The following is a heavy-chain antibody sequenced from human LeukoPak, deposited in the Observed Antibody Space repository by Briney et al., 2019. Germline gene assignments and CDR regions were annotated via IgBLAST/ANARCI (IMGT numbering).Heavy chain of an antibody. CDR2: FYYSGST. V-gene: IGHV4-59*01. J-gene: IGHJ4*02. CDR1: GGSISSYY. Sequence: PSETLSLTCTVSGGSISSYYWSWIRQPPGKGLECIGYFYYSGSTNYNPSLKSRVTISVDTSKNQFPLKLSSVTAADTAVYYCARGGIAVPGMRYYFDYWGQGTLVTVSS. CDR3: ARGGIAVPGMRYYFDY. D-gene: IGHD6-19*01.